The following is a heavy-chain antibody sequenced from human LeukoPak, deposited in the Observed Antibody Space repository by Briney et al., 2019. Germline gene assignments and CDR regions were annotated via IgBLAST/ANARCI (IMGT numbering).Heavy chain of an antibody. D-gene: IGHD3-10*01. CDR1: GYTFTGYY. CDR3: ARAGYGSGTTFDY. V-gene: IGHV1-2*02. CDR2: INPNSGGT. J-gene: IGHJ4*02. Sequence: ASVKVSFKASGYTFTGYYMHWVRQAPGQGLEWMGWINPNSGGTNYAQKFQGRVTMTRDTSISTAYVELSRLRSDDTAVYYCARAGYGSGTTFDYWGQGTLVTVSS.